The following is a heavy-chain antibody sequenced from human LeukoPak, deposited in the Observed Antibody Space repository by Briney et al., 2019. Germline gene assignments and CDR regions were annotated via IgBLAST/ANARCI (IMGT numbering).Heavy chain of an antibody. V-gene: IGHV3-21*01. CDR1: GFTFSSYS. CDR2: ITSTSSNI. CDR3: AREYCSRSSCYQIDY. Sequence: PGGSLRLSCAASGFTFSSYSMNWVRQAPGEGLEWVSSITSTSSNIFYADSLKGRFTISRDNAKNSLYLQMDSLRAEDTAIYYCAREYCSRSSCYQIDYWGQGTLVSVSP. J-gene: IGHJ4*02. D-gene: IGHD2-2*01.